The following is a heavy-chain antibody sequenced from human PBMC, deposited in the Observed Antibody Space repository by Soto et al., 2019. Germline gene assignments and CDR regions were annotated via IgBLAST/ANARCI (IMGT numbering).Heavy chain of an antibody. V-gene: IGHV3-74*01. CDR3: ARSLGSSGWTDYYFYGMDV. J-gene: IGHJ6*02. D-gene: IGHD6-25*01. CDR1: GFTFSSHW. CDR2: INSDGSRT. Sequence: EVQLVESGGGLVQPGGSLRLSCAASGFTFSSHWMHWVRQAPGKGLVWVSRINSDGSRTSYADSVKGRFTISRDNAKNTLYLQMNRLRAEDTAVYYCARSLGSSGWTDYYFYGMDVWGQGTTVTVSS.